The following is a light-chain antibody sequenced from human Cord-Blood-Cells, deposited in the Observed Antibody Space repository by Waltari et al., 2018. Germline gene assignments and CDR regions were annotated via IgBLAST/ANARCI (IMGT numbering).Light chain of an antibody. CDR1: SLNIGRNT. V-gene: IGLV1-44*01. CDR3: AAWDDSLNGVV. CDR2: SNN. J-gene: IGLJ2*01. Sequence: QSVLTQPPSASGTPGQRVTISCSGSSLNIGRNTVNWYQQPPGTAPKLLIYSNNQRPSGVPDRFSGSKSGTSASLAISGLQSEDEADYYCAAWDDSLNGVVFGGGTKLTVL.